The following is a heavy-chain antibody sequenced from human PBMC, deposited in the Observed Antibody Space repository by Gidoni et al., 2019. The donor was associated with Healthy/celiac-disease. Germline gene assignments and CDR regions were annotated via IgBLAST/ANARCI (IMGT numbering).Heavy chain of an antibody. J-gene: IGHJ4*02. CDR3: ARHAEIGYYDFWSGPRYYFDY. V-gene: IGHV4-39*01. D-gene: IGHD3-3*01. Sequence: QLQLQESGPGLVKPSETLSLTCTVSGGSISSSSYYLGWIRQPPGKGVEWIGSFYYSGSTYYNPSLKSRVTISVDTSKNQFSLKLSSVTAADTAVYYCARHAEIGYYDFWSGPRYYFDYWGQGTLVTVSS. CDR2: FYYSGST. CDR1: GGSISSSSYY.